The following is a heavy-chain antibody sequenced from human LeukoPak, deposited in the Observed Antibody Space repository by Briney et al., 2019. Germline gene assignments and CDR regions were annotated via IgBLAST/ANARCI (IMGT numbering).Heavy chain of an antibody. CDR1: GFTFSTCA. CDR3: VKEPRAYSFSFDI. CDR2: ISGSGSKT. J-gene: IGHJ3*02. Sequence: GGSLRLSCAASGFTFSTCAINWVRQAPGKGLEWVSAISGSGSKTFYADSVKGRFTISRDNPKNTLYLQMNSLRPEDTAVYYCVKEPRAYSFSFDIWGQGTMVTVSS. V-gene: IGHV3-23*01. D-gene: IGHD5-18*01.